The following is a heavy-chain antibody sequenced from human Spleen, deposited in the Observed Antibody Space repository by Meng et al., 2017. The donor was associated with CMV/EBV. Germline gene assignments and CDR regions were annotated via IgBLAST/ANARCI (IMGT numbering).Heavy chain of an antibody. CDR3: ARSSSGWCDGYFDS. V-gene: IGHV4-34*01. CDR2: IYHNGIT. J-gene: IGHJ4*02. Sequence: AVSGGSFSPYSYSWLRQPPGKGLEWIGQIYHNGITNYNPSLKSRVTLSVDTSKNQFSLQLTSLTAADTAVYYCARSSSGWCDGYFDSWGQGTLVTVSS. CDR1: GGSFSPYS. D-gene: IGHD6-19*01.